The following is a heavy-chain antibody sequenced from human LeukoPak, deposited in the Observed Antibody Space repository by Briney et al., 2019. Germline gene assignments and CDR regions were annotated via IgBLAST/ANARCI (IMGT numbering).Heavy chain of an antibody. Sequence: QAGGSLRLSCAASGFGFGAHGMNWVRQAPGKGLEWVSAIGGSGATTYYADSVRGRFTISRDNFKNTMYLQMNSLRAEDTAVYYCGKIRLDSATGYWGQGTLVTVSS. CDR3: GKIRLDSATGY. CDR2: IGGSGATT. V-gene: IGHV3-23*01. D-gene: IGHD2-15*01. CDR1: GFGFGAHG. J-gene: IGHJ4*02.